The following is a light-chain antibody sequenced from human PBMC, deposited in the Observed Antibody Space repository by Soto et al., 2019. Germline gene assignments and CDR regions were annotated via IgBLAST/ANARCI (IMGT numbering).Light chain of an antibody. CDR1: SSDVGGYNY. Sequence: QSVLTQPPSASGSPGQSVTISCTGTSSDVGGYNYVSWYQQHPGKAPNLMIYEVSKRPSGVPDRFSGSKSGNTASLTVSGLQAEDEADYYCSSYAGSNNSYVFGTGTKLTVL. V-gene: IGLV2-8*01. CDR3: SSYAGSNNSYV. CDR2: EVS. J-gene: IGLJ1*01.